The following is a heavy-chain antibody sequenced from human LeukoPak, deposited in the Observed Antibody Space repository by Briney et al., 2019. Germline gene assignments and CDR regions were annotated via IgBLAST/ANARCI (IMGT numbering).Heavy chain of an antibody. J-gene: IGHJ4*02. Sequence: NSSETLSLTCAVYGGSFSGYYWSWIRQPPGKGLEWIGEINHSGSTNYNPSLKSRVTISVDTSKNQFSLKLSSVTAADTAVYYCARVVVVVPAATRYYFDYWGQGTLVTVSS. CDR3: ARVVVVVPAATRYYFDY. D-gene: IGHD2-2*01. CDR2: INHSGST. CDR1: GGSFSGYY. V-gene: IGHV4-34*01.